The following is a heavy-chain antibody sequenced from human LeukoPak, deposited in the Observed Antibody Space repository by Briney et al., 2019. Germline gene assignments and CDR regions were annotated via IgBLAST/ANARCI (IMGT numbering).Heavy chain of an antibody. D-gene: IGHD5-12*01. Sequence: PGGSLRLSCAATGFSFSDYYMSLIRQARGKGLEWVSYISSSGTNIYYADSVKGRFTISRDNAKNSLYLQMNSLRAEDTAVYYCARNRGYGGYDSDYWGQGTLVTVSS. CDR3: ARNRGYGGYDSDY. V-gene: IGHV3-11*01. CDR2: ISSSGTNI. J-gene: IGHJ4*02. CDR1: GFSFSDYY.